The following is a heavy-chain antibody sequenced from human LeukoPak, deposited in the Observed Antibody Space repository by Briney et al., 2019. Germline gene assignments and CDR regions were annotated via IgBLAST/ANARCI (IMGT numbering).Heavy chain of an antibody. CDR1: GGSFSSYY. V-gene: IGHV4-4*07. CDR2: IYTSGST. CDR3: ARAPQGGSSSRYYYYYYYINV. D-gene: IGHD3-10*01. J-gene: IGHJ6*03. Sequence: SETLSLTCTVSGGSFSSYYWSWIRQPAGKGLEWIGRIYTSGSTNYNPSLKSRVTMSVDTSKNQFSLKLSSVTAADTAVYYCARAPQGGSSSRYYYYYYYINVWGKGTSVTISS.